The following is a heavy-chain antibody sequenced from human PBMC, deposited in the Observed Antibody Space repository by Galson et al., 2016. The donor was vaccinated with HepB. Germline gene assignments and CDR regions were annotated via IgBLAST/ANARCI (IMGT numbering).Heavy chain of an antibody. CDR2: IYYTGTT. CDR3: ARDLTGPAFDI. J-gene: IGHJ3*02. CDR1: GDSTNTGNYY. Sequence: SETLSLTCTGSGDSTNTGNYYWAWIRQPPGKGLEWIATIYYTGTTYYNPSLKSRLTISVDTSYNQFSLHLNSVTAADTAVYYCARDLTGPAFDIWSQGTMVTVSS. V-gene: IGHV4-39*02.